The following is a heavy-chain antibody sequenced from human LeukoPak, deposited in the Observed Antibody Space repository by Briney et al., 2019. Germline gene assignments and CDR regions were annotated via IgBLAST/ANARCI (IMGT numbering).Heavy chain of an antibody. D-gene: IGHD6-13*01. CDR1: GGSISSYY. CDR3: ASIGYSSSWYYFDY. Sequence: SETLSLTCTVSGGSISSYYWSWIRQPPGKGLEWIGYIYYSGSTNYNPSLKSRVTISVDTSKNRFSLKLSSVTAADTAVYYCASIGYSSSWYYFDYWGQGTLVTVSS. CDR2: IYYSGST. J-gene: IGHJ4*02. V-gene: IGHV4-59*01.